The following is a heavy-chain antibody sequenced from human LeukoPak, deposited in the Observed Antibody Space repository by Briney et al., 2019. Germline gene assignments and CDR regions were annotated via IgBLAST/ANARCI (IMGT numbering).Heavy chain of an antibody. D-gene: IGHD6-13*01. CDR3: ARDGQQLAPYAMDV. CDR2: IWYDGSNK. Sequence: GGSLRLSCAASGFRFGSHAVHWVRQAPGKGLEWLAQIWYDGSNKYYVDSVKGRFTTSRDNPKNTVYLQMNSLRAEDTAVYFCARDGQQLAPYAMDVWGQGTTVTVSS. J-gene: IGHJ6*02. V-gene: IGHV3-33*01. CDR1: GFRFGSHA.